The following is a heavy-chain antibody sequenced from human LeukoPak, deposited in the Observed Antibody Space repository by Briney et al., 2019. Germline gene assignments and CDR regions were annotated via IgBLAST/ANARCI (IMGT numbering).Heavy chain of an antibody. CDR2: ISSSGSTI. J-gene: IGHJ4*02. Sequence: PGGFLRLSCAASGFTFSDYYMSWIRQAPGKGLEWVSYISSSGSTIYYADSVKGRFTISRDNAKNSLYLQMNSLRAEDTAVYYCARVMSYYDSSGYYWPADYWGQGTLVTVSS. CDR1: GFTFSDYY. V-gene: IGHV3-11*01. CDR3: ARVMSYYDSSGYYWPADY. D-gene: IGHD3-22*01.